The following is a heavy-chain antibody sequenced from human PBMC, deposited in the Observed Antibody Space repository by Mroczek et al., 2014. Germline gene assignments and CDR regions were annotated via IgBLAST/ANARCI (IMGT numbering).Heavy chain of an antibody. Sequence: VQLVESGEAWYSLGGSLRLSCAASGFTFSSYSMNWVRQAPGKGLEWVSYISSSSSTIYYADSVKGRFTISRDNAKNSLYLQMNSLRAEDTAVYYCARDWPSYWGCSSTSCAPLWGQGTLVTVSS. CDR3: ARDWPSYWGCSSTSCAPL. CDR1: GFTFSSYS. J-gene: IGHJ4*02. V-gene: IGHV3-48*01. D-gene: IGHD2-2*01. CDR2: ISSSSSTI.